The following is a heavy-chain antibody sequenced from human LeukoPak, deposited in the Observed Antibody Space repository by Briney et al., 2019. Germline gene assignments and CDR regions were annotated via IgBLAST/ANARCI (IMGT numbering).Heavy chain of an antibody. CDR2: IYHSGST. CDR1: GGSISSGGYS. D-gene: IGHD5-24*01. V-gene: IGHV4-30-2*01. Sequence: SQTLSLTCAVSGGSISSGGYSWGWIRQPPGKGLEWIGYIYHSGSTYYIPSLKSRVTISVDRSKNQFSLRLSSVTAADTAVYYCARAVRDGYKYGYFDYWGQGTLVTVSS. CDR3: ARAVRDGYKYGYFDY. J-gene: IGHJ4*02.